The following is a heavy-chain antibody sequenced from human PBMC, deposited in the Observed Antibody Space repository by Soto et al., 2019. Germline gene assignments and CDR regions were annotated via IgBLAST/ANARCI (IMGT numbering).Heavy chain of an antibody. V-gene: IGHV4-59*01. CDR1: GGSISSYY. CDR2: IYYSGST. J-gene: IGHJ2*01. CDR3: ARLLAARPWISGWYFDL. D-gene: IGHD6-6*01. Sequence: PSETLSLTCTVSGGSISSYYWSWIRQPPGKGLGWIGYIYYSGSTNYNPSLKSRVTISVDTSKNQFSLKLSSVTAADTAVYYCARLLAARPWISGWYFDLWGRGTLVTVSS.